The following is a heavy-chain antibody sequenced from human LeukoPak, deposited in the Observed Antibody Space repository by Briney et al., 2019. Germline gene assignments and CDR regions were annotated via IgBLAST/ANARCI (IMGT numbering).Heavy chain of an antibody. CDR1: GYTFTGYY. CDR3: AGANRGSYGS. V-gene: IGHV1-2*02. D-gene: IGHD1-26*01. CDR2: INPNSGGT. J-gene: IGHJ4*02. Sequence: GASVKVSCKASGYTFTGYYMHWVRQAPGQGLEWMGWINPNSGGTNYAQKFQGRVTMTRDTSISTAYMELSRLRSDDTTVYYWAGANRGSYGSWGQGNLVTVSS.